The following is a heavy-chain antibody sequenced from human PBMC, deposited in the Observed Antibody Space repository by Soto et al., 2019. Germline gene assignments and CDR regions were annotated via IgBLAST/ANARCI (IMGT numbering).Heavy chain of an antibody. V-gene: IGHV3-33*01. CDR2: IWYDGSNK. CDR3: ARVASGFSYGPRHYYYYSLDP. D-gene: IGHD5-18*01. CDR1: GFTFSSYG. J-gene: IGHJ6*02. Sequence: GGSLRLSCEASGFTFSSYGMHWVRQAPGKGLEWVAVIWYDGSNKYYADSVKGRFTISRDNSKNTLYLQMNSLRAEDTAVYYCARVASGFSYGPRHYYYYSLDPCGPGTTFTSP.